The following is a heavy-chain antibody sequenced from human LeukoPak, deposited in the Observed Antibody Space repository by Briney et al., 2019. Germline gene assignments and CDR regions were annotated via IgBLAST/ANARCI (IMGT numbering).Heavy chain of an antibody. CDR1: GFTFSSYS. V-gene: IGHV3-48*04. J-gene: IGHJ6*03. D-gene: IGHD3-22*01. CDR3: ARGRHDITMIVVVMTSVSYYLDV. Sequence: GGSLRLSCAASGFTFSSYSMNWVRQAPGKGLEWVSYISSSSSTIYYADSVKGRFTISRDNATNSLYLQMNSLRAEDTAVYYCARGRHDITMIVVVMTSVSYYLDVWGNGTTVTVS. CDR2: ISSSSSTI.